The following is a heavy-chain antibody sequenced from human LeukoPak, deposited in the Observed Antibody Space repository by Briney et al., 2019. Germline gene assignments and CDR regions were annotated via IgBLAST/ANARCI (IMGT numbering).Heavy chain of an antibody. CDR3: ARDEPYYDFWSGYSNNWFDP. V-gene: IGHV3-7*01. CDR2: IKEDGSEK. J-gene: IGHJ5*02. D-gene: IGHD3-3*01. Sequence: GGSLRLSCAASGFTFSNYWMSWVRQAPGKGLEWVANIKEDGSEKYYVDSEKGRFTISRDNAKNSLYLQMNSLRAEDTAVYYCARDEPYYDFWSGYSNNWFDPWGQGTLVTVSS. CDR1: GFTFSNYW.